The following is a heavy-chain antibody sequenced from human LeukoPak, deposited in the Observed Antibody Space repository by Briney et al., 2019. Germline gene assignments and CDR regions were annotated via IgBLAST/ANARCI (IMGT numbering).Heavy chain of an antibody. CDR3: ASIAVAGRVDAFDI. D-gene: IGHD6-19*01. Sequence: SETLSLTCTVSGGSISSYYWSWIRQPPGKGLEWIGYIYYSGSTNYNPSLKSRVTISVDTSKNQFSLKLSSVTAADTAVYYCASIAVAGRVDAFDIWGQGTMVTVSS. CDR1: GGSISSYY. J-gene: IGHJ3*02. V-gene: IGHV4-59*08. CDR2: IYYSGST.